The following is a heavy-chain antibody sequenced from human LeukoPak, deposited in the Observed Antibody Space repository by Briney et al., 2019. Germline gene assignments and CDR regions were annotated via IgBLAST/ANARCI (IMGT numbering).Heavy chain of an antibody. CDR2: ISSSGSTI. D-gene: IGHD1-26*01. Sequence: GGSLRLSCAASGFTISSFSMNWVRQAPGKGLEWVSYISSSGSTIYYADSVKGRFTISRDNAKNSLYLQMNSLRAEDTAVYYCARVVKLLGAFDIWGQGTMVTVSS. CDR1: GFTISSFS. J-gene: IGHJ3*02. CDR3: ARVVKLLGAFDI. V-gene: IGHV3-48*04.